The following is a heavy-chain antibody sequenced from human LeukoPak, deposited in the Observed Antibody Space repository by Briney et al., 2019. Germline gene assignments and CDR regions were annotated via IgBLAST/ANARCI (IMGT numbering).Heavy chain of an antibody. Sequence: PGRSLRLSCAASGFTFRSNVVHRGCEAPGRGLEWVAVISNNGGNKYYADSVKGRFTISRDNSKNTLYLQMNSLRAEDTAVYYCAKGYKDLGEWESRDYYGMDVWGQGTTVTVSS. J-gene: IGHJ6*02. V-gene: IGHV3-30*18. CDR3: AKGYKDLGEWESRDYYGMDV. CDR2: ISNNGGNK. D-gene: IGHD3-10*01. CDR1: GFTFRSNV.